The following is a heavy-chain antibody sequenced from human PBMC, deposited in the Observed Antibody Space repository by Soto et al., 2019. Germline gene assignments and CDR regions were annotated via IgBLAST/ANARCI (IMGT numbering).Heavy chain of an antibody. CDR2: ISSSSSTI. J-gene: IGHJ4*02. CDR1: GFTFSSYS. D-gene: IGHD3-10*01. Sequence: EVPLVESGGGLVQPGGSLRLSCAASGFTFSSYSMNWVRQAPGKGLEWVSYISSSSSTIYYADSVKGRFTISRDNAKNSLYLQMNSLRAEDTAVYYCARDIAGSGSYLHFDYWGQGTLVTVSS. V-gene: IGHV3-48*01. CDR3: ARDIAGSGSYLHFDY.